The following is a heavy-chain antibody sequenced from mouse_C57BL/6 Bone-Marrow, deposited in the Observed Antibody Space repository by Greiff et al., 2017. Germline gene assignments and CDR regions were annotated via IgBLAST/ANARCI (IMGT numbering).Heavy chain of an antibody. Sequence: DVHLVESGGGLVKPGGSLKLSCAASGFTFSSYAMSWVRQTPEKRLEWVATISDGGSYTYYPDNVKGRFTISRDNAKNNLYLQMSHLKSEDTAMYYCARDGYPMDYWGQGTSVTVSS. D-gene: IGHD1-2*01. CDR3: ARDGYPMDY. J-gene: IGHJ4*01. CDR2: ISDGGSYT. CDR1: GFTFSSYA. V-gene: IGHV5-4*01.